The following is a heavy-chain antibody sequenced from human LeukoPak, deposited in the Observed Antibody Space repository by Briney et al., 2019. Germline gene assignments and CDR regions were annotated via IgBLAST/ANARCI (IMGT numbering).Heavy chain of an antibody. CDR2: IYYSGST. D-gene: IGHD2-15*01. J-gene: IGHJ1*01. V-gene: IGHV4-31*03. Sequence: SSETLSLTCTVSGGSISSGGYYWTWIRQHPGKGLEWIGYIYYSGSTYYNPSLKSRVTISVDTSKNQFSLRLSSVTAADTAVYYCALGYCGGGSCYAREYFQHWGQGTLVTVSS. CDR1: GGSISSGGYY. CDR3: ALGYCGGGSCYAREYFQH.